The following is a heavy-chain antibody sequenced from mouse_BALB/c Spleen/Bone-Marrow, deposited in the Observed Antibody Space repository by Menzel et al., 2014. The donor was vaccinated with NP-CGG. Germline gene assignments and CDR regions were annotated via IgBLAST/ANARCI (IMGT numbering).Heavy chain of an antibody. V-gene: IGHV5-9-4*01. J-gene: IGHJ4*01. D-gene: IGHD1-1*01. CDR3: VRAYGSSYAMDY. CDR2: ISSGGNYT. Sequence: EVQRVESGGGLVKPGGSLKLSCAASGFTFSSYAMSWVRRSPEKRLEWVAEISSGGNYTYYPDTVTGRFTISRDNAKNTLYLEMSSLRSDDTAMYYCVRAYGSSYAMDYWGQGTSVTVSS. CDR1: GFTFSSYA.